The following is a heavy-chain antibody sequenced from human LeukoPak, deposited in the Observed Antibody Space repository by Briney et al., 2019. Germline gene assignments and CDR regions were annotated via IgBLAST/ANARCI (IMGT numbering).Heavy chain of an antibody. CDR1: GFTFSGSA. V-gene: IGHV3-73*01. J-gene: IGHJ6*02. D-gene: IGHD1-26*01. CDR3: TRHRSQERMDV. CDR2: IRSKANSYAT. Sequence: VGSLRLSCAASGFTFSGSAMHWVRQASGKGLEWVGRIRSKANSYATAYAASVKGRFTISRDDSKNTAYLQMNSLKTEDTAVYYCTRHRSQERMDVWGQGTTVTVS.